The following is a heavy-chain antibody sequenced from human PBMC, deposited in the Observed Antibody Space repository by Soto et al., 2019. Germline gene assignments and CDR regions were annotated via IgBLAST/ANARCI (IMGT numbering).Heavy chain of an antibody. CDR1: GYTFTSYG. V-gene: IGHV1-18*01. Sequence: ASVKVSCKASGYTFTSYGISWVRQAPGQGLEWMGWISANNGNTNYAQKLQGRVTMTTDTSTSTAYMELRSLRSDDTAVYYCAKRAHGLYFDYWGQGTLVTVSS. J-gene: IGHJ4*02. CDR3: AKRAHGLYFDY. CDR2: ISANNGNT.